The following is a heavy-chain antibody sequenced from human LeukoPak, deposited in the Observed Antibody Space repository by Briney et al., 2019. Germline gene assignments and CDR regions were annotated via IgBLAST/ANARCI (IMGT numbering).Heavy chain of an antibody. Sequence: PSGTLSLTCAVSGGSISSSNWWSWVRQPPGKGLEWIGEIYHSGSTNYNPSLKSRVTISVDKSKNQFSLKLSSVTAADTAVYYCARDLWGYYDSSGYYSSSWFDPWGQGTLVTVSS. J-gene: IGHJ5*02. CDR3: ARDLWGYYDSSGYYSSSWFDP. V-gene: IGHV4-4*02. CDR1: GGSISSSNW. CDR2: IYHSGST. D-gene: IGHD3-22*01.